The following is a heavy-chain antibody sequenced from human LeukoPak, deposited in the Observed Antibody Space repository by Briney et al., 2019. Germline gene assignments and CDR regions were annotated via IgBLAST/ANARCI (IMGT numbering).Heavy chain of an antibody. J-gene: IGHJ4*02. CDR3: ARDHNYAFDN. CDR2: IGISSGNT. Sequence: GGSLRLSCAASGFPFSEYSMNWVRQAPGKGLEWISYIGISSGNTKYADSVKGRFTVSADNARNSLYLQMNSLRVEDTAVYYRARDHNYAFDNWGQGTLVTVSS. V-gene: IGHV3-11*06. CDR1: GFPFSEYS. D-gene: IGHD1-1*01.